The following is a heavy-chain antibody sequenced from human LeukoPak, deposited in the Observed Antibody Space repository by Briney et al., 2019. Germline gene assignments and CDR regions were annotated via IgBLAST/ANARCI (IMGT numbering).Heavy chain of an antibody. D-gene: IGHD2-15*01. J-gene: IGHJ6*03. CDR3: ARARRYCSGGSCYYPNYYYYMDV. CDR2: IYYSGST. Sequence: SETLSLTCTVSGGSISSGDYYWSWIRQPPGTGLEWLGYIYYSGSTYYNPSLKSRVTISVDTSKNQFSLKLSSVTAADTAVYYCARARRYCSGGSCYYPNYYYYMDVWGKGTTVTVSS. V-gene: IGHV4-30-4*08. CDR1: GGSISSGDYY.